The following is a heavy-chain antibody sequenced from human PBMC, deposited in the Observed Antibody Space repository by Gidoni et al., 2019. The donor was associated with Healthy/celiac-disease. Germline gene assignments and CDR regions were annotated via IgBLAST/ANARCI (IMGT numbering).Heavy chain of an antibody. CDR3: ARDGGIAVAPTLVYFDY. Sequence: QLQLQESGPGLVKPSETLSLTCTVSGGSISSSSYYWGWIRQPPGKGLEWIGSIYYSGSTYYNPSLKSRVTISVDTSKNQFSLKLSSVTAADTAVYYCARDGGIAVAPTLVYFDYWGQGTLVTVSS. V-gene: IGHV4-39*02. CDR2: IYYSGST. CDR1: GGSISSSSYY. J-gene: IGHJ4*02. D-gene: IGHD6-19*01.